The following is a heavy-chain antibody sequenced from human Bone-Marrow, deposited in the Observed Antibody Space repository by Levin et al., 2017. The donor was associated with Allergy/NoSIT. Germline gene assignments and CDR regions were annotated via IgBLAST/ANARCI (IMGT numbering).Heavy chain of an antibody. V-gene: IGHV3-21*01. CDR1: GFTLRSAHT. CDR3: VRKSMYYYEIGSQYSFNAFDI. J-gene: IGHJ3*02. Sequence: GGSLRLSCAASGFTLRSAHTMNWVRQAPGKGLEWVSSISPNSDVIYDLDSVKGRFTTSRDNAKNSLYLQMNSLRAEDTAVYYCVRKSMYYYEIGSQYSFNAFDIWGQGTMVTVSS. D-gene: IGHD3-22*01. CDR2: ISPNSDVI.